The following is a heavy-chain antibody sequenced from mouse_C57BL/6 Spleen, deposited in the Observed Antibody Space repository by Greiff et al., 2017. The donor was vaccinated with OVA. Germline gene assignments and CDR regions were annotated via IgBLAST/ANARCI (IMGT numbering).Heavy chain of an antibody. CDR3: ARQDYGNLFAY. J-gene: IGHJ3*01. Sequence: DVKLVESGGDLVKPGGSLKLSCAASGFTFSSYGMSWVRQTPDKRLEWVATISSGGSYTYYPDSVKGRFTISRDNAKNTLYLQMSSLKSEDTAMYYCARQDYGNLFAYWGQGTLVTVSA. CDR2: ISSGGSYT. D-gene: IGHD2-1*01. V-gene: IGHV5-6*02. CDR1: GFTFSSYG.